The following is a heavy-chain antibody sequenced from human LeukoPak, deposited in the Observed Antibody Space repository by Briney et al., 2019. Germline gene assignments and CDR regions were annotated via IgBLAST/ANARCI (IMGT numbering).Heavy chain of an antibody. D-gene: IGHD3-22*01. Sequence: ASVNVSCKASGGTFSSYAISWVRQAPGQGLEWMGRIIPILGIANYAQKFQGGVTITADKSTSTAYMELSSLRSEDTAVYYCARDLFFDSSGYDYWGQGTLVTVSS. CDR3: ARDLFFDSSGYDY. CDR2: IIPILGIA. CDR1: GGTFSSYA. V-gene: IGHV1-69*04. J-gene: IGHJ4*02.